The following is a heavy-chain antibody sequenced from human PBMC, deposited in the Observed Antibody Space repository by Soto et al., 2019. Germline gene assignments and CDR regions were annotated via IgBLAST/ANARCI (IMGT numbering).Heavy chain of an antibody. CDR1: GISFINHY. Sequence: GASVKVSCKASGISFINHYVHWVRQAPGQGPEWMGVINPAGSVTVYALKLQERVTITRDMSTSTAYMELSSLRSEDTAVYYCAAGGNGSGYIYWGQGTLVTVSS. CDR3: AAGGNGSGYIY. CDR2: INPAGSVT. J-gene: IGHJ4*02. D-gene: IGHD5-12*01. V-gene: IGHV1-46*01.